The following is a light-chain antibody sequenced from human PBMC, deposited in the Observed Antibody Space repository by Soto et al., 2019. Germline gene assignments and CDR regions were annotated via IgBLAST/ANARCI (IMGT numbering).Light chain of an antibody. CDR1: SSNIGASYE. V-gene: IGLV1-40*01. CDR3: QSYDSSLSGYV. CDR2: GNN. Sequence: QSVLTQPPSVSGAPGQRVTISCTGSSSNIGASYEVHWYEQLPGRAPKRLMYGNNNRPSGVPDRFSGSKSGTSGSLAITGLQAEDEADYYCQSYDSSLSGYVFGTGTKLTVL. J-gene: IGLJ1*01.